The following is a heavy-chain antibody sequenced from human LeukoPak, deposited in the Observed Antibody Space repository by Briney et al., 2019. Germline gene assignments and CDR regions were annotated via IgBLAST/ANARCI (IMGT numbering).Heavy chain of an antibody. CDR2: IYTSGST. Sequence: SETLSLTCTVSGGSISSYYWSWIRQPAGKGLEWIGRIYTSGSTNYNPSLKSRVTMSVDTSKNQFSLKLSSVTAADTAVYYCARSGILTGYRNAFDIWGQGTMVIVSS. D-gene: IGHD3-9*01. CDR1: GGSISSYY. J-gene: IGHJ3*02. CDR3: ARSGILTGYRNAFDI. V-gene: IGHV4-4*07.